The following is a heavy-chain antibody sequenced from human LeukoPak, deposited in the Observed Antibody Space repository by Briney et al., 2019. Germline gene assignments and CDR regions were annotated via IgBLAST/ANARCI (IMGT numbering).Heavy chain of an antibody. J-gene: IGHJ5*02. CDR1: GGSISSGSYY. Sequence: PSQTLSLTCTVSGGSISSGSYYWSWLRPPAGKGLEWIMRIYTSGSTNYNPSLKSRVTISVDTSKNQFSLKLSSVTAADTAVYYCARDPVYYDFWSGYFQTWGQGALVTVSS. D-gene: IGHD3-3*01. CDR2: IYTSGST. CDR3: ARDPVYYDFWSGYFQT. V-gene: IGHV4-61*02.